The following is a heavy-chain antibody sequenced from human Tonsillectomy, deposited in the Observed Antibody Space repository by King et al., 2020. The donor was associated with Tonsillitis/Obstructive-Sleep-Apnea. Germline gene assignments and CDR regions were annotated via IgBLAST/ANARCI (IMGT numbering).Heavy chain of an antibody. V-gene: IGHV4-34*01. J-gene: IGHJ5*02. D-gene: IGHD3-3*01. CDR2: INHSGST. CDR3: ARADFWSGYSHNWFDP. Sequence: VQLQQWGAGLLKPSEPLSLTCAVYGGSFSGYYWSWIRQPPGKGLEWIGEINHSGSTNYNPSLKSRVTISVDTSKNQFSLKLSSVTAADTAVYYCARADFWSGYSHNWFDPWGQGTLVTVSS. CDR1: GGSFSGYY.